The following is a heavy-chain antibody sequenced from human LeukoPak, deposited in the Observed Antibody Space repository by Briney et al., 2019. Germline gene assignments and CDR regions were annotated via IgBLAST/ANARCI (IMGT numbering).Heavy chain of an antibody. Sequence: SETLSLTCSVSGGSISGYYWSWIRQPPGKGLEWIAYIHYSGSTNYNPSLKSRVAISVDTSKNQFSLKLSSVTAADTAVYYCARRAKGSGSYDYWGQGTLGTVSS. J-gene: IGHJ4*02. CDR2: IHYSGST. CDR3: ARRAKGSGSYDY. D-gene: IGHD1-26*01. V-gene: IGHV4-59*01. CDR1: GGSISGYY.